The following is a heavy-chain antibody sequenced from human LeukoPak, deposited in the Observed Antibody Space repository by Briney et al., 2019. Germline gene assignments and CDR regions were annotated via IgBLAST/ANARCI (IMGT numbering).Heavy chain of an antibody. J-gene: IGHJ6*03. CDR1: GYTFTSYD. Sequence: ASVKVSCKASGYTFTSYDINWVRQATGQGLEWMGWMNPNSGNTGYAQKFQGRVTMTRNTSISTAHMELSSLRSEDTAVYYCARGCRSGSYLSRYYYYMDVWGKGTTVTVSS. CDR2: MNPNSGNT. V-gene: IGHV1-8*01. CDR3: ARGCRSGSYLSRYYYYMDV. D-gene: IGHD1-26*01.